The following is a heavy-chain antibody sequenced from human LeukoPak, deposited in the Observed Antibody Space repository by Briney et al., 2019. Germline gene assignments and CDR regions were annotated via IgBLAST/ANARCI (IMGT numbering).Heavy chain of an antibody. CDR1: GGTFSSYA. J-gene: IGHJ3*02. D-gene: IGHD1-26*01. CDR2: IIPIFGTA. V-gene: IGHV1-69*13. Sequence: SVKVSCKASGGTFSSYAISWVRQAPGQGLEWMGGIIPIFGTANYAQKFQGRVTITADESTSTAYMELSSLRSEDTAVYYCASSPRVGARFDIWGRGTMVTVSS. CDR3: ASSPRVGARFDI.